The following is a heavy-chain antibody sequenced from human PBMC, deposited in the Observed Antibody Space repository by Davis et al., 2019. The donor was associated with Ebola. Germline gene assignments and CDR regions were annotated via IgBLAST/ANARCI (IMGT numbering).Heavy chain of an antibody. CDR1: GFTFTDYW. CDR2: TNMYETTT. D-gene: IGHD3-10*01. Sequence: PGGSLRLSCAASGFTFTDYWMHWVRQAPGTGLVWVSRTNMYETTTNYADSVTGRFTISRDNANNTLYLQMNSLRTEDTAIYYCVRGGDTMPRGFVWGQGTTVTVSS. V-gene: IGHV3-74*01. CDR3: VRGGDTMPRGFV. J-gene: IGHJ6*02.